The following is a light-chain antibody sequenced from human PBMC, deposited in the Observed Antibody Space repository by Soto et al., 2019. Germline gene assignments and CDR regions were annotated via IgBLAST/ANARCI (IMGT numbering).Light chain of an antibody. J-gene: IGLJ2*01. CDR1: TSNIGGNS. Sequence: QSVVTQLPSASGTPGQRVTISCSGGTSNIGGNSVYWYQQLPGTAPKLLIYRNNQRPSGVPDRFSGSKSGTSASLAISGLRSEDEADYYCAVWDDSLRVVIFGGGTKLTVL. CDR3: AVWDDSLRVVI. V-gene: IGLV1-47*01. CDR2: RNN.